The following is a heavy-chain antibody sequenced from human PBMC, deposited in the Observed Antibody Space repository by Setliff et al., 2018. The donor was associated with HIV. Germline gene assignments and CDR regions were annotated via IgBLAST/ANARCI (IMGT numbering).Heavy chain of an antibody. J-gene: IGHJ4*02. D-gene: IGHD1-26*01. Sequence: GGSLRLSCAASGFTFSTYWMSWVRQAPGKGLEWVANIKQDGSDKYYVDSVKGRFTISRDNAKNSLYLEMGSLRAEDMAVYYCARDAEVGTTYFDYWGQGTLVTVSS. CDR2: IKQDGSDK. CDR3: ARDAEVGTTYFDY. CDR1: GFTFSTYW. V-gene: IGHV3-7*01.